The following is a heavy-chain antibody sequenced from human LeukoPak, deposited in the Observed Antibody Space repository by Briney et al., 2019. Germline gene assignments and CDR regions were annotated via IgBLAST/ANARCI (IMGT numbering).Heavy chain of an antibody. J-gene: IGHJ6*02. CDR3: AKDRGSSGWYMDV. CDR2: ISYDGSNK. V-gene: IGHV3-30*18. CDR1: AFTFSSDG. D-gene: IGHD6-19*01. Sequence: PRGARRRSSAASAFTFSSDGMHWIRQAPGKGLDWVAVISYDGSNKYYANSVKGRFTISRDNSKNTLYLQMNSLRAEDTAVYYCAKDRGSSGWYMDVWGQGTTVTVSS.